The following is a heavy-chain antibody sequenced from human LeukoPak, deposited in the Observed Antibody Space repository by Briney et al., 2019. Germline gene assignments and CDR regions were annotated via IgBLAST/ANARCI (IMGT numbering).Heavy chain of an antibody. V-gene: IGHV1-24*01. CDR3: ATGLTGYYDFDY. CDR1: GYTLTELS. J-gene: IGHJ4*02. Sequence: ASVKVSCKVSGYTLTELSMHWVRQAPGKGLEWMGGFDPEDGETIYAQKFQGRVTMTEDTSTDTAYMELSSLRSEDTAVYYCATGLTGYYDFDYWGQGTLVTVSS. CDR2: FDPEDGET. D-gene: IGHD3-9*01.